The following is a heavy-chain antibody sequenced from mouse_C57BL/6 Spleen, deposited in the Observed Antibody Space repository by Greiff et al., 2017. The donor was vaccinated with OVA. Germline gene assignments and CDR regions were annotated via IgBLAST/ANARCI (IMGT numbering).Heavy chain of an antibody. Sequence: QVQLQQPGAELVRPGSSVKLSCKASGYTFTSYWMHWVKQRPIQGLEWIGNIDTSDSETHYNQKFKDKATLTVDKSSSTAYMQISSLTSEDSAVYYCARSTTAYAMDYWGQGTSVTVAS. D-gene: IGHD1-2*01. V-gene: IGHV1-52*01. CDR2: IDTSDSET. CDR1: GYTFTSYW. J-gene: IGHJ4*01. CDR3: ARSTTAYAMDY.